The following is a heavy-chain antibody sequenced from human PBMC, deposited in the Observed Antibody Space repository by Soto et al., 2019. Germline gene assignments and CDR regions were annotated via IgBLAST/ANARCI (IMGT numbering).Heavy chain of an antibody. CDR2: ISGSGGST. CDR3: AKVGLDYYGSGSYDYYYGMDV. Sequence: GGSLRLSCAASGFTFSSYAMSWVRQAPGKGLEWVSAISGSGGSTYYADSVKGRFTISRDNSKNTLYLQMNSLRAEDTAVYYCAKVGLDYYGSGSYDYYYGMDVWGQGTTVTVSS. J-gene: IGHJ6*02. CDR1: GFTFSSYA. V-gene: IGHV3-23*01. D-gene: IGHD3-10*01.